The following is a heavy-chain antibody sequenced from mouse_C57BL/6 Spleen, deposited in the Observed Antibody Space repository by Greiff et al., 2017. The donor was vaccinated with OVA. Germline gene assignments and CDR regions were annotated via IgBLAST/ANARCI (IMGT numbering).Heavy chain of an antibody. Sequence: VQLQQPGAELVRPGSSVKLSCKASGYTFTSYWMDWVKQRPGQGLEWIGNIYPSDSETHYNQKFKDKATLTVVKSSSTAYMQLSSLTSEDSAVYYCATSTAQAKAMDYWGQGTSVTVSS. CDR3: ATSTAQAKAMDY. V-gene: IGHV1-61*01. D-gene: IGHD3-2*02. CDR1: GYTFTSYW. J-gene: IGHJ4*01. CDR2: IYPSDSET.